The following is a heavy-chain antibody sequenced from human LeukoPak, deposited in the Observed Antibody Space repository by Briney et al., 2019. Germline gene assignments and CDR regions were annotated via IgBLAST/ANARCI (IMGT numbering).Heavy chain of an antibody. J-gene: IGHJ4*02. CDR3: ARGEGYDFWSGYQIDY. Sequence: SETLSLTCAVDGGSFSGYYWSWIRQPPGKGLEWIGEINHSGSTNYNPSLKSRVTISVDTSKNQFSLKLSSVTAADTAVYYCARGEGYDFWSGYQIDYWGQGTLVTVSS. CDR2: INHSGST. V-gene: IGHV4-34*01. D-gene: IGHD3-3*01. CDR1: GGSFSGYY.